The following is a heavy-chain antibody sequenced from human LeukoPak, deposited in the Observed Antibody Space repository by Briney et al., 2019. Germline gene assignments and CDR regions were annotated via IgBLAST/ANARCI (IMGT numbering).Heavy chain of an antibody. V-gene: IGHV2-5*02. CDR2: IYLDDDK. D-gene: IGHD3-10*01. CDR3: AHSGDGHWFDP. Sequence: SGPTLVKPTQTLTLTCTLSGFSLSSSGVGVGWIRQPPGKALEWLALIYLDDDKRYSPSLRSRLTITKDTSKNQVVLTMTNMDPVDTATYYCAHSGDGHWFDPWGQGTLVTVSS. CDR1: GFSLSSSGVG. J-gene: IGHJ5*02.